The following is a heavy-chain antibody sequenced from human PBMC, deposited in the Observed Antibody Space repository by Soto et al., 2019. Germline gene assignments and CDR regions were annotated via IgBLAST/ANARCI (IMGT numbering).Heavy chain of an antibody. J-gene: IGHJ4*02. V-gene: IGHV3-9*01. D-gene: IGHD3-10*01. Sequence: EVQLVESGGGLVQPGRSLRLSCAASGFTFDDYAMHWVRQAPGKGLEWVSGISWNSGSIGYADSVKGRFTISRDNAKNSLYLQMNSLRAEDTALYYCAKDSVALLWFGESDYWVQGTLVTVSS. CDR1: GFTFDDYA. CDR2: ISWNSGSI. CDR3: AKDSVALLWFGESDY.